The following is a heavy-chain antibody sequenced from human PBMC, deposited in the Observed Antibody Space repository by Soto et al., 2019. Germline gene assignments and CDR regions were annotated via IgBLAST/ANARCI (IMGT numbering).Heavy chain of an antibody. CDR2: ISDDGNNK. CDR3: ARGGGWLHYAFDI. Sequence: LRLSCAASGFPFRSYVIHWVRQAPGKGLEWVTIISDDGNNKDYADSVKGRFTVSRDNSKNTLYLQMNSLRAEDTAVYYCARGGGWLHYAFDIWGQGTMVTVSS. CDR1: GFPFRSYV. V-gene: IGHV3-30*04. J-gene: IGHJ3*02. D-gene: IGHD5-12*01.